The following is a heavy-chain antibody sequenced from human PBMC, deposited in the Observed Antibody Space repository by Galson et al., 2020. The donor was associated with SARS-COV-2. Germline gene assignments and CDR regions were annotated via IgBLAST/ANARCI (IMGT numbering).Heavy chain of an antibody. CDR3: AKGTGDSSGIVDPLFDY. D-gene: IGHD3-22*01. CDR1: GFTFDDYA. J-gene: IGHJ4*02. CDR2: ISWNSGSI. Sequence: GGSLRLSCAASGFTFDDYAMHWVRQAPGKGLEWVSGISWNSGSIGYADSVKGRFTISRDNAKNSLYLQMNSLRAEDTALYYCAKGTGDSSGIVDPLFDYWGQGTLVTVSS. V-gene: IGHV3-9*01.